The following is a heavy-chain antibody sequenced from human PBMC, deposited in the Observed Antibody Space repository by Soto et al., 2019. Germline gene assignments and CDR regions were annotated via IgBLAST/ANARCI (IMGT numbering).Heavy chain of an antibody. V-gene: IGHV4-59*01. CDR3: ARGEYSGSYYGAFDI. D-gene: IGHD1-26*01. CDR2: IYYSGST. J-gene: IGHJ3*02. Sequence: QVQLQESGPGLVKPSETLSLTCTVSGGSISSYYWSWIRQPPGKGLEWIGYIYYSGSTNYNPSLKSRVTISVDTSKNQFSLKLSSVTAADTAVYYCARGEYSGSYYGAFDIWGQGTMVTVSS. CDR1: GGSISSYY.